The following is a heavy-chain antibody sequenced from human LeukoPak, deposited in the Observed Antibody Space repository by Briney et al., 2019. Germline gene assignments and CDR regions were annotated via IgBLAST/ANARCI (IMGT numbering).Heavy chain of an antibody. V-gene: IGHV4-59*11. Sequence: PSETLSLTCSVYGGSISGHFWSWIRQSPGKGLEYIGNIYCSGTTDYNPSLRSRVSISIDTSKNQFFLNLTSVTAADTAVYYCAKVGYGSGTWGWFDPWGQGTLVTVSS. J-gene: IGHJ5*02. CDR1: GGSISGHF. CDR2: IYCSGTT. CDR3: AKVGYGSGTWGWFDP. D-gene: IGHD3-10*01.